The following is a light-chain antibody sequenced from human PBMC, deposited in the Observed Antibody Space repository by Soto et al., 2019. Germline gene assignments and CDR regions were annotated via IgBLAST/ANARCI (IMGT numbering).Light chain of an antibody. Sequence: ETVMTQSPATLSVSPGKRATLSCRASQSVSTNLAWYQQKPGQAPRLLIYGTSTRATGIPARFSGSGSGTEFTLTISSLQSEDFSVYYCQQYNNWPLTFGGGTRVEIK. J-gene: IGKJ4*01. CDR1: QSVSTN. CDR2: GTS. V-gene: IGKV3-15*01. CDR3: QQYNNWPLT.